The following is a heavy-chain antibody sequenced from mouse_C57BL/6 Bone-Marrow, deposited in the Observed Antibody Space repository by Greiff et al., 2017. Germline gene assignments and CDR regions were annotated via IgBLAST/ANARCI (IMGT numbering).Heavy chain of an antibody. CDR1: GYTFTSYG. CDR2: IYPRSGNT. D-gene: IGHD2-10*01. V-gene: IGHV1-81*01. Sequence: QVQLQQSGAELARPGASVKLSCKASGYTFTSYGISWVKQRTGQGLEWIGEIYPRSGNTYYNEKFKGKATLTADKSSSTAYMELRSLTSEDSAVYFCGAYLWRFAYWGQGTLVTVSA. J-gene: IGHJ3*01. CDR3: GAYLWRFAY.